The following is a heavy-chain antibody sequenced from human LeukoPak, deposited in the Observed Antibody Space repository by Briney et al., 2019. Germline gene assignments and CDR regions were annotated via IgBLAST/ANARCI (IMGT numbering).Heavy chain of an antibody. V-gene: IGHV6-1*01. CDR1: GDSVSINSAA. D-gene: IGHD3-9*01. J-gene: IGHJ6*02. CDR3: ARAVYDISTYYYYGMDV. CDR2: TYYRSKWYN. Sequence: SQTLSLTCAISGDSVSINSAAWNWIRQSPSRGLEWLGRTYYRSKWYNDYAVSVKSRITINPDTSKYQFSLQLNSVTPEDTAVYYCARAVYDISTYYYYGMDVWGQGTTVTVSS.